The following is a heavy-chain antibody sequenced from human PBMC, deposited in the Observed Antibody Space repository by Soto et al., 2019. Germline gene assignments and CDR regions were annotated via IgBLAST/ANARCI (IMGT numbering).Heavy chain of an antibody. CDR3: ARGQLELRY. CDR2: ISTYNGNP. D-gene: IGHD1-26*01. V-gene: IGHV1-18*01. Sequence: QVQLVQSGAEVTKPGASVKVSCKASGYTFSSYDITWVRQAPGQGLDWVGWISTYNGNPKYAQKFQGRVTMTTDTSTSTAYMELRSLRSDDTAVYYCARGQLELRYWGQGTLVTVSS. J-gene: IGHJ4*02. CDR1: GYTFSSYD.